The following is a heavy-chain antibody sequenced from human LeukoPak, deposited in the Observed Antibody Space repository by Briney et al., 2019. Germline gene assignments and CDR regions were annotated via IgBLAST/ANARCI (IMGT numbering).Heavy chain of an antibody. V-gene: IGHV3-11*04. CDR1: GFTFSDYY. CDR2: ISRDGTTI. J-gene: IGHJ6*03. Sequence: GGSLRLSCAASGFTFSDYYLSWIRQAPGKGLEWVSYISRDGTTIYYADSVKGRFTISRDSSKNTLYLQMNSLRAEDTAVYYCARSQTYYDILTLSYYYYYMDVWGKGTTVTVSS. CDR3: ARSQTYYDILTLSYYYYYMDV. D-gene: IGHD3-9*01.